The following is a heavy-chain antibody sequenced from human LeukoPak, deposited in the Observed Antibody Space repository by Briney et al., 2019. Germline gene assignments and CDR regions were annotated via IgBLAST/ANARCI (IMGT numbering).Heavy chain of an antibody. CDR1: GGSFSGYY. D-gene: IGHD5-24*01. CDR2: INHSGST. V-gene: IGHV4-34*01. J-gene: IGHJ4*02. Sequence: SETLSLTCAVYGGSFSGYYWSWICQPPGKGLEWIGEINHSGSTNYNPSLKSRVTISVDTSKNQFSLKLSSVTAADTAVYYCARGNRDGYNLDYWGQGTLVTVSS. CDR3: ARGNRDGYNLDY.